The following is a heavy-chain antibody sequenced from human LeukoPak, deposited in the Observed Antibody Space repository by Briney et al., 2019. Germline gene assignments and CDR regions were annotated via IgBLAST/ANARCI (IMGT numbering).Heavy chain of an antibody. V-gene: IGHV4-38-2*02. CDR2: IYHSGST. Sequence: SETLSLTCTVSGYSISSGYYWGWIRQPPGKGLAWIGSIYHSGSTYYNPSLKSRVTISLDTSKNQFSLKLSSVTAADTAVYYCARRGAAAGTGGRWFDPWGQGTLVTVSS. CDR3: ARRGAAAGTGGRWFDP. J-gene: IGHJ5*02. D-gene: IGHD6-13*01. CDR1: GYSISSGYY.